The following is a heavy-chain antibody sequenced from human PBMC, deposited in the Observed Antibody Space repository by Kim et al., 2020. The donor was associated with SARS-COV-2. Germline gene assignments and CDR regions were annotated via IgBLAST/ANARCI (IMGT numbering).Heavy chain of an antibody. CDR2: IYTSGST. CDR3: ARDIQLWLSPNLRDYYGMDV. CDR1: GGSISSGSYY. D-gene: IGHD5-18*01. V-gene: IGHV4-61*02. Sequence: SETLSLTCTVSGGSISSGSYYWSWIRQPAGKGLEWIGRIYTSGSTNYNPSLKSRVTISVDTSKNQFSLKLSSVTAADTAVYYCARDIQLWLSPNLRDYYGMDVWGQGTTVTVSS. J-gene: IGHJ6*02.